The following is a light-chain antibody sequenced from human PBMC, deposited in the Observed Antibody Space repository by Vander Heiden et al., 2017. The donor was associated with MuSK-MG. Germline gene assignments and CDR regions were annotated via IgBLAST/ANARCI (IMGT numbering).Light chain of an antibody. Sequence: QSALTQPPSASGSPGQSVAISCTGTSSDVGGYDYVSWYQQHPGKAPKLIIYEVTKRPSGVPDRFSGSKSGNTASLTVSGLQAEDDADYYCSSVAGSNLYVFGTGTKVTVL. CDR1: SSDVGGYDY. V-gene: IGLV2-8*01. J-gene: IGLJ1*01. CDR3: SSVAGSNLYV. CDR2: EVT.